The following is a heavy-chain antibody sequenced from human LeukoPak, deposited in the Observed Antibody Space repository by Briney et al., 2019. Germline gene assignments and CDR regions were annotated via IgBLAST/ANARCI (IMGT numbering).Heavy chain of an antibody. D-gene: IGHD4-17*01. CDR2: IYSTGST. Sequence: SETLSLTCTVSGGSISGYYWSWIRQPPGKGLEWIGYIYSTGSTNYNLSFKSRVTISVDTSKSQFSLNLSSVTAADTAVYYCTRRTTVTTLDYWGQGTLVTVSS. V-gene: IGHV4-59*01. CDR1: GGSISGYY. CDR3: TRRTTVTTLDY. J-gene: IGHJ4*02.